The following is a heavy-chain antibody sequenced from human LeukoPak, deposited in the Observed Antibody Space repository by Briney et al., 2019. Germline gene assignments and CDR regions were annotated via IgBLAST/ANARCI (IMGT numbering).Heavy chain of an antibody. CDR3: ARDFLWGWAWAFDI. CDR1: GFTFCSYE. Sequence: PGGSLRLSCAASGFTFCSYEINWVRQAPGKGLEWVSVIYSGGSTYYADSVKGRFTISRDNSKNTVYLQMNSLRAEDTAVYYCARDFLWGWAWAFDIWGQGTMVTVSS. V-gene: IGHV3-53*01. D-gene: IGHD2/OR15-2a*01. CDR2: IYSGGST. J-gene: IGHJ3*02.